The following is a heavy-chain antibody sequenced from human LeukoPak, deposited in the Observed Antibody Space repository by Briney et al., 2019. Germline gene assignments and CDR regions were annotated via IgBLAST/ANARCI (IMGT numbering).Heavy chain of an antibody. J-gene: IGHJ3*02. CDR2: FYTSGTT. CDR1: GVSISSDSYY. V-gene: IGHV4-61*02. D-gene: IGHD2-15*01. CDR3: ARSELSCSGGSCPTRYAFDI. Sequence: TLSLTCTVSGVSISSDSYYWSWIRQPAGKGLEWIGRFYTSGTTNYNPSLKSRVTISVDTSKNQFSLKLRSVTAADTAPYYCARSELSCSGGSCPTRYAFDIWGQGTVVTASS.